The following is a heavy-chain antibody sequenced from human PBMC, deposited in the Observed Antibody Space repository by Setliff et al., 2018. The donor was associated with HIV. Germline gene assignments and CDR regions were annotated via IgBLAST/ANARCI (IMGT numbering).Heavy chain of an antibody. D-gene: IGHD3-22*01. V-gene: IGHV5-51*01. CDR3: DSSGPRNAFDI. CDR1: GYGFSSYW. CDR2: IYPGDSST. Sequence: GESLKISCKGSGYGFSSYWIGWVRQMPGKGLEWMGIIYPGDSSTRYSPSFQGQVTISADKSISTAYLQWSSLKASDTAMYYYDSSGPRNAFDIWGQGTMVTV. J-gene: IGHJ3*02.